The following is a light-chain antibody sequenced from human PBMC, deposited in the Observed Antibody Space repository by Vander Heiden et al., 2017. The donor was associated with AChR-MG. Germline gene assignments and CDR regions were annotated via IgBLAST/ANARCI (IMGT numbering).Light chain of an antibody. Sequence: EIVMTQSPATLSVSPGERATLSCRASQSVSNNLAWYQQKPGQAPRLLFYGASTRATGIPARFSGSGSGTEFTLTISSLQSEDFAVYYCQQYNNWPPIYTFGQGTKLEIK. CDR1: QSVSNN. V-gene: IGKV3-15*01. CDR3: QQYNNWPPIYT. CDR2: GAS. J-gene: IGKJ2*01.